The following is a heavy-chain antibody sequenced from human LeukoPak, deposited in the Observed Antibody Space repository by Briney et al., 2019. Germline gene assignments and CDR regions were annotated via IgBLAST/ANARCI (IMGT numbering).Heavy chain of an antibody. CDR2: ISAYNGNT. CDR3: ARELETRSSSSTFDY. V-gene: IGHV1-18*01. J-gene: IGHJ4*02. CDR1: GYTFTSYG. D-gene: IGHD6-13*01. Sequence: GASVKVSCKASGYTFTSYGISWVRQAPGQGLEWMGWISAYNGNTNYAQKHQGRVTMPTDTSTSTAYMELRSLRSDDTAVYYCARELETRSSSSTFDYWGQGTLVTVSS.